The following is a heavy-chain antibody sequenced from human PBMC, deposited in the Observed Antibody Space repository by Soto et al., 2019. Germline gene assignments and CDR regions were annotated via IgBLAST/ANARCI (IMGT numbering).Heavy chain of an antibody. J-gene: IGHJ4*02. Sequence: EVQLLEAGEGMAQPGGALGLSCAASGFTFSSHAMSWVRQAPGKGLEWISSISAGSEGAYYADSVKGRFTISRDNSNNTLYLQMNSLTAEDTAVYFCARDLWWYLHWGQGTLVTVSS. V-gene: IGHV3-23*01. CDR2: ISAGSEGA. D-gene: IGHD2-15*01. CDR1: GFTFSSHA. CDR3: ARDLWWYLH.